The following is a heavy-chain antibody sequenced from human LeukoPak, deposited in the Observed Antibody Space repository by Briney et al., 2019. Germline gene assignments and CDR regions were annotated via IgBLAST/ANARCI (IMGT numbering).Heavy chain of an antibody. D-gene: IGHD2-21*01. CDR2: IIPSGHTT. CDR3: AKAPVTTCSGAYCYPFDY. CDR1: GFTFSSHG. Sequence: GGTLRLSCVASGFTFSSHGMNWVRQAPGKGLEWVSGIIPSGHTTYYADSVKGRFTISRDSSKNTLYLQMNRLRAEDAAVYYCAKAPVTTCSGAYCYPFDYWGQGTLVTVSS. J-gene: IGHJ4*02. V-gene: IGHV3-23*01.